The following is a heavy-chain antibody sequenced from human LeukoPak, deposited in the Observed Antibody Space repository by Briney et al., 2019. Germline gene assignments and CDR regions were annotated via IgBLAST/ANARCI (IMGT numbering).Heavy chain of an antibody. V-gene: IGHV1-69*04. D-gene: IGHD3-10*01. CDR1: GGTFSSYA. CDR2: IIPILGIA. CDR3: ARDMGFVDYYGSGSPFDY. J-gene: IGHJ4*02. Sequence: GASVKVSCKASGGTFSSYAISWVRQAPGQGLEWMGRIIPILGIANYAQKFQGRVTITADKSTSTAYMELSSLRSEDTVVYYCARDMGFVDYYGSGSPFDYWGQGTLVTVSS.